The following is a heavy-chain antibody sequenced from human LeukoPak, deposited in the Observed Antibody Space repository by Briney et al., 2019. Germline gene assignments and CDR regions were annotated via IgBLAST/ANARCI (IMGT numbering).Heavy chain of an antibody. CDR2: IYPGDSDT. CDR1: GYNFRGYW. Sequence: GESLKISCQGSGYNFRGYWIGWVRQMPGKGLEWMGIIYPGDSDTRYSPSFQGQVTISADKSISTAYLQWSSLKASDTAMYYCAITYYYDSSGYCPYGYWGQGTLVTVSS. CDR3: AITYYYDSSGYCPYGY. V-gene: IGHV5-51*01. D-gene: IGHD3-22*01. J-gene: IGHJ1*01.